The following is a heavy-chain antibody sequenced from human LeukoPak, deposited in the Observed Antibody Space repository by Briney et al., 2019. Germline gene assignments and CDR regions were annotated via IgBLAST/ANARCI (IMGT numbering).Heavy chain of an antibody. CDR3: ARGLGVAADYYFDY. CDR1: GYTFTGYY. Sequence: ASVKLSCKASGYTFTGYYMHWVRQAPGQGLEWMGWINPNSGGTNYAQKFQGRVTMTRDTSISTAYMELSRLRSDDPAVYYCARGLGVAADYYFDYWGQGTLVTVSS. D-gene: IGHD2-15*01. CDR2: INPNSGGT. J-gene: IGHJ4*02. V-gene: IGHV1-2*02.